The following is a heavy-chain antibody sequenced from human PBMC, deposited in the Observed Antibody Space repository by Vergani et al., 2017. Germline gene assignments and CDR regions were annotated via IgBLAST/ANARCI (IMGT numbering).Heavy chain of an antibody. D-gene: IGHD5-12*01. CDR1: GGSFSGYY. CDR3: ARLDPVATIRTREDY. J-gene: IGHJ4*02. CDR2: INHSGST. V-gene: IGHV4-34*01. Sequence: QVQLQQWGAGLLKPSETLSLTCAVYGGSFSGYYWSWIRQPPGKGLEWIGEINHSGSTNYNPSLKSRVTISVDTSKNQFPLKLSSVTAADTAVYYCARLDPVATIRTREDYWGQGTLVTVSS.